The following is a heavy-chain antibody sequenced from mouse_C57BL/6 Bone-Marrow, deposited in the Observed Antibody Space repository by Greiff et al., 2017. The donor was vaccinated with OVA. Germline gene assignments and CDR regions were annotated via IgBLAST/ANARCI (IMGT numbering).Heavy chain of an antibody. J-gene: IGHJ4*01. CDR3: ARDTTGSGMDY. V-gene: IGHV1-69*01. D-gene: IGHD1-1*01. CDR2: IDPSDSYT. Sequence: VQLQQPGAELVMPGASVKLSCKASGYTFTSYWMHWVKQRPGQGLEWIGEIDPSDSYTNSNQKFKGKSTLTVDKSSSTAYMQLSSLTSEDSAVYYCARDTTGSGMDYWGQGTSVTVSS. CDR1: GYTFTSYW.